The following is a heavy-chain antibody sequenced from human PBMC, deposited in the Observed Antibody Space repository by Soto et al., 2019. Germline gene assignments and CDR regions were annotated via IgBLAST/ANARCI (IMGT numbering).Heavy chain of an antibody. J-gene: IGHJ1*01. D-gene: IGHD2-15*01. V-gene: IGHV1-46*01. Sequence: QVQLVQSGAEVKKPGASVKVSCKASGYIFTAYSMHWVRQAPGLGLEWMGVVNPSGGSTNYAQKFRGRITMTRDTSTSTVYMDLSSLTSEDTAVYYCAREENCSDGVCYSEYFQRWGQGTLVTVSS. CDR3: AREENCSDGVCYSEYFQR. CDR1: GYIFTAYS. CDR2: VNPSGGST.